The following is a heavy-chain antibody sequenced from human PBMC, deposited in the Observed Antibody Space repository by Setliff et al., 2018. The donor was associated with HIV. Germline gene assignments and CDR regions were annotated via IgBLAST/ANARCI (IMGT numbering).Heavy chain of an antibody. D-gene: IGHD3-3*01. CDR2: SYPGDSDT. CDR3: ARPSKFYDFWTPNY. J-gene: IGHJ4*02. Sequence: GESLKLSCKGSGYKFTNYWIGWVRQMPGKGLEWMGISYPGDSDTRYSPSFQGPVTLSADKSITTVYLQWNSLKAPDTAIYYCARPSKFYDFWTPNYWGQGTLVTVSS. CDR1: GYKFTNYW. V-gene: IGHV5-51*01.